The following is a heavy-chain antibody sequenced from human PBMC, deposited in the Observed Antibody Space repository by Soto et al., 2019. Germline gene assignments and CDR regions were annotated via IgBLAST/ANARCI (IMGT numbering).Heavy chain of an antibody. D-gene: IGHD2-15*01. CDR1: GHRLSSYW. V-gene: IGHV5-10-1*03. CDR3: ARAPSYSYAFDI. Sequence: EVQLVQSGAEVKKPGESLRISCEGSGHRLSSYWISWVRQMPGKGLEWMGRIDPSDSYTNYSPSFQGHVTISADKSINTAYLQWSSLKASDTAMYYCARAPSYSYAFDIWGQGTMVTVSS. J-gene: IGHJ3*02. CDR2: IDPSDSYT.